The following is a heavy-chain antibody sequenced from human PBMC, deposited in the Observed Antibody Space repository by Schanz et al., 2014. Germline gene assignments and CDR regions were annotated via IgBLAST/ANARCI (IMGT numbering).Heavy chain of an antibody. J-gene: IGHJ4*02. Sequence: EVQLVQSGGGLVQPGGSLRLSCTVSGFTVNNYAMNWVRQAPGRGLEWVSGMSGSGSTADYADSVKGRFTISRDNSRKTLYLQMNSLRADDTAVYYCAKHVRSLTGNDYWGQGTLVTVSS. V-gene: IGHV3-23*04. CDR2: MSGSGSTA. CDR1: GFTVNNYA. CDR3: AKHVRSLTGNDY. D-gene: IGHD3-9*01.